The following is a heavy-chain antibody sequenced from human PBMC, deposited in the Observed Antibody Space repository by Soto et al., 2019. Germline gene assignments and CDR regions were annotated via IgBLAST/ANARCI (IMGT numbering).Heavy chain of an antibody. D-gene: IGHD6-19*01. CDR1: GVTFSSYA. V-gene: IGHV1-69*01. Sequence: QVQLVQSVAEVKKPGSSVKVSCKASGVTFSSYAISWVLQDPAPGLEWMGGIIPIFGTANYAQKFQCRVTITADESTSTAYMELSSLRSENXXXXXXXXXXSXGXXXXXYWGQGTLV. CDR2: IIPIFGTA. CDR3: XXXXSXGXXXXXY. J-gene: IGHJ4*02.